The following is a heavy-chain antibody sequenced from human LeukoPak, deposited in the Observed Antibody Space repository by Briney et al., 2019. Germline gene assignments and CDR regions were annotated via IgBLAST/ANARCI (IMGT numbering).Heavy chain of an antibody. J-gene: IGHJ1*01. CDR3: AGSRGPFYFQH. V-gene: IGHV3-21*01. CDR2: ISSSSSYI. Sequence: GGSLRLSCAASGFTFSSYSMNWVRPAPRKGLEWVSSISSSSSYIYYADSVKGRFTISRDNAENSLYLQMNSLIAEDTAVYYCAGSRGPFYFQHWGQGTLVTVSS. D-gene: IGHD3-10*01. CDR1: GFTFSSYS.